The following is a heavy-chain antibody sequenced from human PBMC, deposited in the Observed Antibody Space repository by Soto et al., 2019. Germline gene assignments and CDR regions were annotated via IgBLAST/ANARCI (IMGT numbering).Heavy chain of an antibody. D-gene: IGHD5-12*01. V-gene: IGHV1-18*01. CDR2: ISTYSGDT. J-gene: IGHJ5*02. CDR1: GYTFFTYD. Sequence: GASVKVSCKASGYTFFTYDISWVRQAPGQGLEWMGWISTYSGDTKYAQKFQARVTMTTDTSTTTAYLELRTLRSDDTAVYYCARHHGPTTSENWFDPWGQGTLVTSPQ. CDR3: ARHHGPTTSENWFDP.